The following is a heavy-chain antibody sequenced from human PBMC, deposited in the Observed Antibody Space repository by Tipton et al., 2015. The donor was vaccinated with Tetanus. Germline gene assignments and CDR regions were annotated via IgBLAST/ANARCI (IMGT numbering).Heavy chain of an antibody. CDR1: GYSISSGYY. D-gene: IGHD1-26*01. Sequence: TLSLTCAVSGYSISSGYYWGWIRQPPGKGLEWIGSIYHSGSTYYNPSLKSRVTISVDTSTNQFSLKLSSVTAADTAVYYCARDELIGGGGAFDIWGQGTMVTVSS. J-gene: IGHJ3*02. V-gene: IGHV4-38-2*02. CDR2: IYHSGST. CDR3: ARDELIGGGGAFDI.